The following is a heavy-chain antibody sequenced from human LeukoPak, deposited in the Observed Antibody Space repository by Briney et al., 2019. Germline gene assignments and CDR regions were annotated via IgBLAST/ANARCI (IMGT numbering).Heavy chain of an antibody. D-gene: IGHD2-15*01. CDR3: ARHVSAATATAPFDY. CDR1: GGSISSYY. CDR2: IYYSGST. J-gene: IGHJ4*02. Sequence: PSETLSLTCTVSGGSISSYYWSWIRQPPGKGLEWIGYIYYSGSTNYNPSLKSRVTISVDTSKNQFSLKLSSVTAADTAVYYCARHVSAATATAPFDYWGQGTLVTVSS. V-gene: IGHV4-59*08.